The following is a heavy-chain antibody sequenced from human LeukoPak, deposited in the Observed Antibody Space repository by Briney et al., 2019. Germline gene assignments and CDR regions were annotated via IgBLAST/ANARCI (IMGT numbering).Heavy chain of an antibody. Sequence: GGSLRLSCAASGFTVSINYMICVRQSPGKGLEWVSVIYSWGSTYYADSVNGPFTISRDNSKNTLYLKMTSLRAEDTAVYYCAREIIQLPGYFDYWGQGTLVTVSS. CDR1: GFTVSINY. CDR2: IYSWGST. V-gene: IGHV3-66*03. D-gene: IGHD5-18*01. CDR3: AREIIQLPGYFDY. J-gene: IGHJ4*02.